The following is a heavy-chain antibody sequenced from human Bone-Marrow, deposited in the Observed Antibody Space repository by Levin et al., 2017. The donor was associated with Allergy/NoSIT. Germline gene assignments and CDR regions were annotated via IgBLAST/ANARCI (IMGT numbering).Heavy chain of an antibody. V-gene: IGHV4-39*01. J-gene: IGHJ4*02. Sequence: SETLSLTCAVSGDSINNDNYSWGWIRQPPGTGLEWIGSISSGGDSYYNPSLESRLTISVDTSKNQFSLRLISVTAADTAVYFCARHSAYYAWGSLDYWGQGTLVTVSS. D-gene: IGHD3-16*01. CDR2: ISSGGDS. CDR3: ARHSAYYAWGSLDY. CDR1: GDSINNDNYS.